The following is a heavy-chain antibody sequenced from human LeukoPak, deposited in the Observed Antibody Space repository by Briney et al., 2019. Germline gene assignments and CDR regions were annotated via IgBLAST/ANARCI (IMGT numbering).Heavy chain of an antibody. CDR2: IIPIFGTA. D-gene: IGHD6-13*01. Sequence: SVKVSCKASGGTFSSYAISWVRQAPGQGLEWMGGIIPIFGTANYAQKFQGRATITADESTSTAYMELSSLRSEDTAVYYCARDSSSWTPSLGFDPWGQGTLVTVSS. CDR3: ARDSSSWTPSLGFDP. CDR1: GGTFSSYA. J-gene: IGHJ5*02. V-gene: IGHV1-69*13.